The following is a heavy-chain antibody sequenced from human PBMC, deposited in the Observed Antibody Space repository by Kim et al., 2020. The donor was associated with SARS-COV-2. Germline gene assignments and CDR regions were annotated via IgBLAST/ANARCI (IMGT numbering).Heavy chain of an antibody. CDR3: AKGRGVYCSGGSCLFDY. V-gene: IGHV3-23*01. CDR2: ISGSGGST. Sequence: GGSLRLSCAASGFTFSSYAMSWVRQAPGKGLEWVPAISGSGGSTYYTDSVKGRFTISRDNSKNTLDLQMNSLRAEDTAVYYCAKGRGVYCSGGSCLFDYWGQGTLVTVSS. D-gene: IGHD2-15*01. CDR1: GFTFSSYA. J-gene: IGHJ4*02.